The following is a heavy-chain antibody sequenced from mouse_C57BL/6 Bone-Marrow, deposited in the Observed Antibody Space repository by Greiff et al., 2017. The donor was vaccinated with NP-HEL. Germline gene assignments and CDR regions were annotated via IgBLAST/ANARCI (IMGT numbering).Heavy chain of an antibody. CDR3: ARSPIRGYDKYYYAMDY. D-gene: IGHD2-2*01. Sequence: QVQLKQSGAELVKPGASVKISCKASGYAFSSYWMNWVKQRPGKGLEWIGQIYPGDGDTNYNGKFKGKATLTADKSSSTAYTQLSSLTSEDSAVYFCARSPIRGYDKYYYAMDYWGQGTSVTVSS. CDR1: GYAFSSYW. V-gene: IGHV1-80*01. J-gene: IGHJ4*01. CDR2: IYPGDGDT.